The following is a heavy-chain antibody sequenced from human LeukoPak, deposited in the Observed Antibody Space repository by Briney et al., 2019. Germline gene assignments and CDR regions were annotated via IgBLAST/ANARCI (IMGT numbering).Heavy chain of an antibody. V-gene: IGHV4-4*09. CDR3: ARRSKNGYFLDS. J-gene: IGHJ4*02. Sequence: SETLSLTCIVSGTSMSGYYWTWIRQPPGKGLEWIGHTFSSGATTYNPSLKSRVTISVDTSRSQFSLNLSSVTAADTAVYSCARRSKNGYFLDSWGQGILVTVSS. CDR2: TFSSGAT. CDR1: GTSMSGYY. D-gene: IGHD6-25*01.